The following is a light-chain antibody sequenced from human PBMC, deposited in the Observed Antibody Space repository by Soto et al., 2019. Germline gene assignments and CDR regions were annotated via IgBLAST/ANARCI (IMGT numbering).Light chain of an antibody. J-gene: IGKJ1*01. V-gene: IGKV1-5*01. CDR3: LLDFSYFWA. Sequence: DILMTQSPSTLSASVGDTVAITCRASQTISSWVAWYQQKPGKVPKLLIYAASTLQSGVPSRFSGSGSGTDFTLTISRLQPEDFATYYCLLDFSYFWAFGQGTKVDIK. CDR2: AAS. CDR1: QTISSW.